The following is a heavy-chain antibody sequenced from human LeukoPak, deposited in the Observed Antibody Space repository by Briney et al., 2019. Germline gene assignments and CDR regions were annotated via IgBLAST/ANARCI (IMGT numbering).Heavy chain of an antibody. CDR3: ATNDGCSSTSCYYYGMDV. V-gene: IGHV1-2*02. D-gene: IGHD2-2*01. J-gene: IGHJ6*02. Sequence: ASVKVSYKASGYTFTGYYMHWVRQAPGQGLEWMGWINPNSGGTNYAQKFQGRVTMTRDTSISTAYMELSSLRSEDTAVYYCATNDGCSSTSCYYYGMDVWGQGTTVTVSS. CDR2: INPNSGGT. CDR1: GYTFTGYY.